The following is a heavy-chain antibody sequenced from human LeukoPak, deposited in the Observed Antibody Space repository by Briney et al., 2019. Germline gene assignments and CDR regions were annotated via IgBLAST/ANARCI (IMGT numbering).Heavy chain of an antibody. CDR2: ISWDGGST. J-gene: IGHJ4*02. Sequence: GGSLRLSCAASGLTFDDYTMHWVRQAPGKGLEWVSLISWDGGSTYYADSVKGRFTISRDNSKNSLYLQMNSLRTEDTALYYCAKEGGKADFWSGYPPRFYYFDYWGQGTLVTVSS. CDR3: AKEGGKADFWSGYPPRFYYFDY. D-gene: IGHD3-3*01. V-gene: IGHV3-43*01. CDR1: GLTFDDYT.